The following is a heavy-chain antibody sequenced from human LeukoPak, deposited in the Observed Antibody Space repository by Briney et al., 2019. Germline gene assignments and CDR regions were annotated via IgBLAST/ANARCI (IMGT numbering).Heavy chain of an antibody. V-gene: IGHV4-4*07. Sequence: SETLSLTCTVSGGSISSYYRSWIRQPAGKGLEWIGRIYTSGSTNYNPSLKSRVTMSVDTSKNQFSLKLSSVTAADTAVYYCARAQWDIVAVPAANGDPWFDPWGQGTLVTVSS. D-gene: IGHD2-2*01. CDR1: GGSISSYY. J-gene: IGHJ5*02. CDR3: ARAQWDIVAVPAANGDPWFDP. CDR2: IYTSGST.